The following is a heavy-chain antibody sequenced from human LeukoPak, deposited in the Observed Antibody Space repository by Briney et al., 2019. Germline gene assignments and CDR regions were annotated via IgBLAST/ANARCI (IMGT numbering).Heavy chain of an antibody. V-gene: IGHV3-30*03. CDR2: ISYDGSNK. Sequence: GGSLRLSCAASGFTFSSYGMHWVRQAPGKGLEWVAVISYDGSNKYYADPVKGRFTISRDNSKNTLYLQMNSLRAEDTAVYYCAWGHSSSSELDYWGQGTLVTVSS. CDR1: GFTFSSYG. CDR3: AWGHSSSSELDY. J-gene: IGHJ4*02. D-gene: IGHD6-6*01.